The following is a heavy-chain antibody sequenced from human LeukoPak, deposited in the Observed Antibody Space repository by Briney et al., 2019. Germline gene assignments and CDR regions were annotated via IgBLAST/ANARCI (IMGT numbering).Heavy chain of an antibody. D-gene: IGHD2-15*01. CDR2: ISHSGTT. J-gene: IGHJ5*02. CDR1: GDSITSAFH. CDR3: ARDHLACSGDTCFSAHWFDP. V-gene: IGHV4-38-2*02. Sequence: PSETLSLTCAVSGDSITSAFHWGWVRQPPGKGLEWIGRISHSGTTYYAPSFQSRLTISLDPSKNQLSLKLSSVTAADTAVFFCARDHLACSGDTCFSAHWFDPWGHGTLVIVSS.